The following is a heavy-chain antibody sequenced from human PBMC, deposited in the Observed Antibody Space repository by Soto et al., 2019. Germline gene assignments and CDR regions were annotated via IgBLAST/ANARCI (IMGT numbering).Heavy chain of an antibody. Sequence: SETLSLTCTVSGGSISSGGYYWSWIRQHPGKGLEWIGCIYYSGSTYYNPSLKSRVTISVDTSKNQFSLKLSSVTAADTAVYYCARGRYYYDSSGYPNWFDPWGQGTLVTVSS. D-gene: IGHD3-22*01. CDR1: GGSISSGGYY. CDR2: IYYSGST. CDR3: ARGRYYYDSSGYPNWFDP. V-gene: IGHV4-31*03. J-gene: IGHJ5*02.